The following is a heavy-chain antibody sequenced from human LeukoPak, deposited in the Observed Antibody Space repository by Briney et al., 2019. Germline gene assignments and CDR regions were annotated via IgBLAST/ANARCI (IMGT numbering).Heavy chain of an antibody. V-gene: IGHV3-11*01. CDR2: ITSSSTTT. Sequence: PGGSLRLSCAASGFTFSDHYMSWIRQAPGKGLEWLSYITSSSTTTSYADSVKGRFTVSRDNAKNSLYLRMNGLRADDTAVYYCVRGAGPLFDPWGQGTLVTVSS. CDR3: VRGAGPLFDP. CDR1: GFTFSDHY. J-gene: IGHJ5*02.